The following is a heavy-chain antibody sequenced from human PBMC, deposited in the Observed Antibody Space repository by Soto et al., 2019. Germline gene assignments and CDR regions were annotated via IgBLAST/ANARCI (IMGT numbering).Heavy chain of an antibody. CDR1: EGTFSNYA. D-gene: IGHD4-17*01. J-gene: IGHJ4*02. CDR3: ARDHSTYGDYAVKGLRD. Sequence: QVQLVQSGAEVKKPGSSVKVFCKASEGTFSNYAISWVRQAPGQGLEWMGGIIPLFGTTNYAQKFQGRVTITADESTSTAYMELNSLTSEDTAVYYCARDHSTYGDYAVKGLRDWGQGVLVTVSS. V-gene: IGHV1-69*01. CDR2: IIPLFGTT.